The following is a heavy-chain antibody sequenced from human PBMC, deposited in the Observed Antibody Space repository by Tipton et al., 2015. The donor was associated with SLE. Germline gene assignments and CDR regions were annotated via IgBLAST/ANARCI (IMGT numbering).Heavy chain of an antibody. CDR1: GGSFSGYY. V-gene: IGHV4-34*01. D-gene: IGHD6-13*01. Sequence: TLSLTCAVYGGSFSGYYWSWIRQPPGKGLEWIGEINHSGSTNYNPSLKSRVTISVDTSKNQFSLKLSSVTAADTAVYYCARMLSSHWGQGTLVTVSS. CDR3: ARMLSSH. CDR2: INHSGST. J-gene: IGHJ4*02.